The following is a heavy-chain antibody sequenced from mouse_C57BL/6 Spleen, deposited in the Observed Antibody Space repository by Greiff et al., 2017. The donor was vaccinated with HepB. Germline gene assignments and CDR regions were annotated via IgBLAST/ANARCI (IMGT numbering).Heavy chain of an antibody. CDR2: SRNKANDYTT. CDR1: GFTFSDFY. CDR3: ARDLPGLWFAY. Sequence: EVKLVESGGGLVQSGRSLRLSCATSGFTFSDFYMEWVRQAPGKGLEWIAASRNKANDYTTEYSASVKGRFIVSRDTSQSILYLQMNALRAEDTAIYYCARDLPGLWFAYWGQGTLVTVSA. V-gene: IGHV7-1*01. J-gene: IGHJ3*01.